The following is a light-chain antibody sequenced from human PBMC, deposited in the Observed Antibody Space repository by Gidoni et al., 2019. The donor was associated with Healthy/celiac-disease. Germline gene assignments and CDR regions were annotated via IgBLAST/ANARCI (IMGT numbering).Light chain of an antibody. V-gene: IGKV2-28*01. CDR3: MQALQTPPT. CDR2: LGS. J-gene: IGKJ4*01. Sequence: DIVMTQYPLSLPVTPGEPASISCRSSQSLLHSKGYNYLDWYLQKPVKSPQLLIYLGSNRASGVPDRFSGSGSGTDFTLKISRVEAEDVGVYYCMQALQTPPTFGGGTKVEIK. CDR1: QSLLHSKGYNY.